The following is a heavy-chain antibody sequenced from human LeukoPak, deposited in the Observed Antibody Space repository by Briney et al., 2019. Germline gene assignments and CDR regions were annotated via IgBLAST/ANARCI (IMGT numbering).Heavy chain of an antibody. J-gene: IGHJ4*02. Sequence: ASVKVSCKASGGTFSSYAISWVRQAPGQGLEWMGRIIPILGIANYAQKFQGRVTITADKSTSTAYMELSSLRSEDTAVYYCASESGRDGYNYDYWGQGTLVTVSS. D-gene: IGHD5-12*01. CDR1: GGTFSSYA. CDR2: IIPILGIA. CDR3: ASESGRDGYNYDY. V-gene: IGHV1-69*04.